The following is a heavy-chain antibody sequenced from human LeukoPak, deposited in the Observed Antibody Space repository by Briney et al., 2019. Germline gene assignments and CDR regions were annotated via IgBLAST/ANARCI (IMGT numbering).Heavy chain of an antibody. J-gene: IGHJ4*02. Sequence: SETLSLTCTVSGGSISSYYWSWIRQPPGKGLEWIEYIYYSGSTNYNPSLKSRVTISVDTSRDQFSLKLSSVTAADTAVYYCAREVFVGATGYYFDSWGQGTLVTVSS. CDR3: AREVFVGATGYYFDS. CDR1: GGSISSYY. V-gene: IGHV4-59*01. D-gene: IGHD1-26*01. CDR2: IYYSGST.